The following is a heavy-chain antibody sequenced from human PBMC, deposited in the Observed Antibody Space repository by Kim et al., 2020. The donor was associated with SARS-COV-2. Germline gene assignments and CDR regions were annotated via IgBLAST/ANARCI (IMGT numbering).Heavy chain of an antibody. Sequence: SETLSLTCAVYGGSFSGYYWSWIRQPPGKGLEWIGEINHSGSTNYNPSLKSRVTISVDTSKNQFSLKLSSVTAADTAVYYCARRGALWFGELSTLGGGFDYWGQGTLVTVSS. J-gene: IGHJ4*02. D-gene: IGHD3-10*01. CDR2: INHSGST. CDR1: GGSFSGYY. V-gene: IGHV4-34*01. CDR3: ARRGALWFGELSTLGGGFDY.